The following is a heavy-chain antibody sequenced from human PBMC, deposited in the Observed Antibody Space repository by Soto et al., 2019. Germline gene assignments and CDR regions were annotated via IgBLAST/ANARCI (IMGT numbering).Heavy chain of an antibody. CDR1: GFTFSSYG. CDR3: ARDRKPYGGYAYYGMDV. V-gene: IGHV3-30*03. J-gene: IGHJ6*02. D-gene: IGHD5-12*01. Sequence: GGSLRLSCAASGFTFSSYGMHWVRQAPGKGLEWVAVISYDGSNKYYADSVKGRFTISRDNSKNTLYLQMNSLRAEDTAVYYCARDRKPYGGYAYYGMDVWGQGTTVTVSS. CDR2: ISYDGSNK.